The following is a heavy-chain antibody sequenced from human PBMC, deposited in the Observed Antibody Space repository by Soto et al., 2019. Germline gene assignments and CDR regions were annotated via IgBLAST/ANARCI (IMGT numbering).Heavy chain of an antibody. J-gene: IGHJ6*02. CDR1: GFTFSNAW. CDR2: IKSKADGGTT. Sequence: GGSLRLSCAASGFTFSNAWMNWVRQAPGKGLEWVGRIKSKADGGTTDYAAPVKGRFTISRDDSKNTLYLQMNSLKTEDTAVYYCTTDHRYNDYGDYLGPEKAYYYYGMDVWGQGTTVTVSS. CDR3: TTDHRYNDYGDYLGPEKAYYYYGMDV. V-gene: IGHV3-15*07. D-gene: IGHD4-17*01.